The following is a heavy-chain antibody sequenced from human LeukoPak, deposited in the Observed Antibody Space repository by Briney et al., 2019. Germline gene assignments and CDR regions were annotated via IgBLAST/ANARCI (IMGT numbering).Heavy chain of an antibody. CDR2: INSDGSST. Sequence: GGSLRLSCAASGFTFSSYWMHWVRQAPGKGLVWVSRINSDGSSTSYADSVKGRFTISRDSAKNTLYLQMNSLRAEDTAVYYCARRRGGSGSYYYWGQGTLVTVSS. CDR1: GFTFSSYW. J-gene: IGHJ4*02. D-gene: IGHD3-10*01. V-gene: IGHV3-74*01. CDR3: ARRRGGSGSYYY.